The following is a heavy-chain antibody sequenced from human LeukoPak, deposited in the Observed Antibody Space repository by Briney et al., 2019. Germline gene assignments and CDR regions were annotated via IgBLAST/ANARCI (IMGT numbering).Heavy chain of an antibody. D-gene: IGHD1-26*01. V-gene: IGHV1-18*04. J-gene: IGHJ4*02. CDR2: ISAYNGNT. Sequence: ALVKVSCKASGYTFTGYYMHWVRQAPGQGLEWMGWISAYNGNTNYAQKLQGRVTMTTDTSTSTAYMELRSLRSDDTAVYYCARVGAGGSLDYWGQGTLVTVSS. CDR1: GYTFTGYY. CDR3: ARVGAGGSLDY.